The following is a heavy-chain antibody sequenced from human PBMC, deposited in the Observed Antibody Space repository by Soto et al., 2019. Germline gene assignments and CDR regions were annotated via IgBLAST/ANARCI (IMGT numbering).Heavy chain of an antibody. CDR1: GGSISSGGYY. D-gene: IGHD1-20*01. Sequence: PSETLSLTCTVSGGSISSGGYYWSWIRQHPGKGLEWIGYIYYSGSTYYNPSLKSRVTISVDTSKNQFSLKLSSVTAADTAVYYCARDGSNNWNLYSRRDYYGMDVWGQGTTVTVSS. V-gene: IGHV4-31*03. J-gene: IGHJ6*02. CDR3: ARDGSNNWNLYSRRDYYGMDV. CDR2: IYYSGST.